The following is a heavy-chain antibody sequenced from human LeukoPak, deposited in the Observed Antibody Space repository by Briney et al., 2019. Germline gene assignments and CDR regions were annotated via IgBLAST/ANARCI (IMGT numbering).Heavy chain of an antibody. D-gene: IGHD1-26*01. CDR1: GFILSTHG. V-gene: IGHV3-33*01. CDR2: MWYDGSRE. J-gene: IGHJ4*02. Sequence: GGSLRPSCAASGFILSTHGMHWVRQAPGKGLEWVAGMWYDGSREDYADSVKGRFTISRDMSKNTLNLQMNSLRVEDTAMFYCARDLSFGSLDFRGQGTLVTVSS. CDR3: ARDLSFGSLDF.